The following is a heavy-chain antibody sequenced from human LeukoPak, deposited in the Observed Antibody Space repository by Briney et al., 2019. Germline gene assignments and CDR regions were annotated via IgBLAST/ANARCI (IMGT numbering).Heavy chain of an antibody. J-gene: IGHJ4*02. Sequence: GGSLRLSCAASGSTLSSYGMHWVRQAPGKGLEWVALISYDGSNKYYADSVKGRFTISRDNSKNTLYPQMNSLRAEDTAVYYCAKGGSGWYLGDYWGQGTLATVSS. CDR3: AKGGSGWYLGDY. V-gene: IGHV3-30*18. CDR1: GSTLSSYG. D-gene: IGHD6-19*01. CDR2: ISYDGSNK.